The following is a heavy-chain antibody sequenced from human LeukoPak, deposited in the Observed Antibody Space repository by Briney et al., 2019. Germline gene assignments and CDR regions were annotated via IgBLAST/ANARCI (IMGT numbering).Heavy chain of an antibody. CDR1: GFTFSSYA. D-gene: IGHD2-15*01. V-gene: IGHV3-23*01. CDR2: ISGSGGST. CDR3: AISGGNDYYYYGMDV. Sequence: GGSLRLSCAASGFTFSSYAMSWVRQAPGEGLEWVSDISGSGGSTYYADSVKGRFTISRDNSKNTLYLQMNSLRAEDTAVYYCAISGGNDYYYYGMDVWGQGTTVTVSS. J-gene: IGHJ6*02.